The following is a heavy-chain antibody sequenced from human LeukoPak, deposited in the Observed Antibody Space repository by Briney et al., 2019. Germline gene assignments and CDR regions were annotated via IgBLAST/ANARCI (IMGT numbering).Heavy chain of an antibody. V-gene: IGHV3-7*04. CDR3: ARDGLQYYFDY. Sequence: GESLRLSCAASGFTFSSHSMNWVRQAPGKGLEWVANIKQDGSEKYYVDSVKGRFTISRDNAKNSLYLQMNSLRAEDTAVYYCARDGLQYYFDYWGQGTLVTVSS. CDR2: IKQDGSEK. CDR1: GFTFSSHS. J-gene: IGHJ4*02.